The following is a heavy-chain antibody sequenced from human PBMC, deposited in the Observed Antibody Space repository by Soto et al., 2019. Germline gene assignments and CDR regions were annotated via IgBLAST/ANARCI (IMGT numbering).Heavy chain of an antibody. Sequence: QVQLQQWGAGRLKPSETLSLTCAVYGGSFSGYYWSWIRQPPGKGLEWIGEINHSGSTNYNPSLKSRLTISVDTSKNQFSLKLSSVTAADTAVYYCARDSVTSFDYWGKGTLVTVSS. CDR3: ARDSVTSFDY. CDR1: GGSFSGYY. V-gene: IGHV4-34*01. CDR2: INHSGST. J-gene: IGHJ4*02. D-gene: IGHD4-17*01.